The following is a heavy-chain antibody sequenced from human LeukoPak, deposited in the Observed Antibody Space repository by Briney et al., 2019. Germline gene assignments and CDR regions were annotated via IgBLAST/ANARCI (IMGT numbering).Heavy chain of an antibody. J-gene: IGHJ4*02. D-gene: IGHD2-15*01. CDR1: GYTFTSYA. CDR3: ARVRYCSGGSCYSLDY. CDR2: INAGNGNT. Sequence: RWASVKVSCKASGYTFTSYAMHWVRQAPGQRLEWMGWINAGNGNTKYSQKSQGRVTITRDTSASTAYMELSSLRSEDTAVYYCARVRYCSGGSCYSLDYWGQGTLVTVSS. V-gene: IGHV1-3*01.